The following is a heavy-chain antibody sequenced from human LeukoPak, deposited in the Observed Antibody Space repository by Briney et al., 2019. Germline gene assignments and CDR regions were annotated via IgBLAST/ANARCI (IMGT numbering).Heavy chain of an antibody. Sequence: KPSETLSLTCTVSGGSISSYYWSWIRQPPGKGLERIGYIYYSGSTNYNPSLKSRVTISVDTSKNQFSLKLSSVTAADTAVYYCARSWYSSSWHYYYYGMDVWGQGTTVTVSS. CDR1: GGSISSYY. CDR3: ARSWYSSSWHYYYYGMDV. V-gene: IGHV4-59*01. J-gene: IGHJ6*02. D-gene: IGHD6-13*01. CDR2: IYYSGST.